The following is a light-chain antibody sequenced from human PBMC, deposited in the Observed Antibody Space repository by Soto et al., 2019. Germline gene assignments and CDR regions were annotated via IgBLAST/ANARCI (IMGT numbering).Light chain of an antibody. V-gene: IGKV1-9*01. J-gene: IGKJ4*01. Sequence: IQLTQSPSSLSASVGDRVTITCRASQGISSYLAWYQQIPGKAPKLLIYVASTLQSGVPSRFSGSGSGTDFTLTISSLQPEDFATYYCQQLHSYPRTFGGGTKVEIK. CDR3: QQLHSYPRT. CDR1: QGISSY. CDR2: VAS.